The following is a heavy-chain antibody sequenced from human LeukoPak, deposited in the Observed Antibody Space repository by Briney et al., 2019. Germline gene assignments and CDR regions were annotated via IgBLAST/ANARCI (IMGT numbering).Heavy chain of an antibody. D-gene: IGHD3-22*01. J-gene: IGHJ4*02. CDR2: IYYSGST. CDR1: GXSXXSYY. Sequence: SETLSLTCTVSGXSXXSYYWSWIRQPPXXXXXXIGYIYYSGSTNYIPSLKSRVTISVDTSKNQFSLKLSSVAAADTAVYYCARDNNVVIPGEAYFDYWGQGTLVTVSS. V-gene: IGHV4-59*01. CDR3: ARDNNVVIPGEAYFDY.